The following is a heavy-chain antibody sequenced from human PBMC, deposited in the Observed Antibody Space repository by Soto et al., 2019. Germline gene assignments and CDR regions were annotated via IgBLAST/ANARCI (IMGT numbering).Heavy chain of an antibody. V-gene: IGHV4-31*03. J-gene: IGHJ5*02. CDR3: ARVSATGTRWFDP. CDR1: GGSFSSGAYY. D-gene: IGHD6-13*01. CDR2: ISYRGTP. Sequence: QVQLQESGPGLVKPSQNLSLTCTVSGGSFSSGAYYWSWVRRHPGMGLVWIGYISYRGTPYYNPSLKSRLTISVDASKNQFSLRLSSVTAADTAVYYCARVSATGTRWFDPWGQGTLVTVSS.